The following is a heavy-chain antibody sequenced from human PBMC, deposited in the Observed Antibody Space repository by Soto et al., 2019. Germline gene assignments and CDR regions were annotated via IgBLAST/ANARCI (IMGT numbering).Heavy chain of an antibody. CDR1: GYSFTSYW. CDR3: ARSEYRDDYYGMDV. CDR2: IVPSDSYT. V-gene: IGHV5-10-1*01. Sequence: GASLKISCKGSGYSFTSYWISWVRQMPGKGLEWMGRIVPSDSYTNYSPSFQGHVTILADKSISTAYPQWSSLKASDTAMYYCARSEYRDDYYGMDVWGQGTTGTVSS. J-gene: IGHJ6*02. D-gene: IGHD6-6*01.